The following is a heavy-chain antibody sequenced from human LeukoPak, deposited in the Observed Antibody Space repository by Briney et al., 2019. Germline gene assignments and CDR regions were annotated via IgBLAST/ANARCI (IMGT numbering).Heavy chain of an antibody. V-gene: IGHV4-59*08. Sequence: SETLSLTCTVSGGSISSYYWSWIRQPPGKGLEWIGYIYYSGSTNYNPSLKSRVTISVDTSKNQFSLKLSSVTAADTAVYYCARLASETYDFWSGRSAFDIWGQGTMVTVSS. CDR1: GGSISSYY. D-gene: IGHD3-3*01. CDR2: IYYSGST. J-gene: IGHJ3*02. CDR3: ARLASETYDFWSGRSAFDI.